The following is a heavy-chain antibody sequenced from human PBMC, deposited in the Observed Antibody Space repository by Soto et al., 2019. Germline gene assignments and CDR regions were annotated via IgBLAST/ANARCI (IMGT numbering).Heavy chain of an antibody. CDR2: VSSGSSYR. D-gene: IGHD3-10*01. CDR3: ARDPTITLIRGVSYYYYMDV. Sequence: EVQLVESGGGLVKPGGSLRLSCAASGFTFSSYTMNWVRQAPGKGLEWVSSVSSGSSYRYYADSVRGRFTISRDNAKNSLVLPMNSLRAEDTAVYYCARDPTITLIRGVSYYYYMDVWGKGTTVTVSS. J-gene: IGHJ6*03. V-gene: IGHV3-21*01. CDR1: GFTFSSYT.